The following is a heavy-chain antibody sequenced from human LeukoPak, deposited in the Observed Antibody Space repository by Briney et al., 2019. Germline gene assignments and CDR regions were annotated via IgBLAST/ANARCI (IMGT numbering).Heavy chain of an antibody. CDR1: GGSISTGGYY. CDR2: ISYSGST. CDR3: ARDRRNVVVVDAFDI. J-gene: IGHJ3*02. V-gene: IGHV4-61*08. D-gene: IGHD2-15*01. Sequence: PSETLSLTCTVSGGSISTGGYYWSWIRQPPGKGLEWIGYISYSGSTSYNPSLKSRVTISVDTSKNQFSLKLSSVTAADTAVYYCARDRRNVVVVDAFDIWGQGTMVTVSS.